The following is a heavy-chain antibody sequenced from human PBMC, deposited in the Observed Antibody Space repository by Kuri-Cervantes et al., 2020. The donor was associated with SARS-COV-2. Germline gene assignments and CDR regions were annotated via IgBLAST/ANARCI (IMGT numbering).Heavy chain of an antibody. J-gene: IGHJ4*02. V-gene: IGHV4-38-2*01. D-gene: IGHD3-16*01. CDR1: GYSISSGYY. Sequence: SETLSLTCAVSGYSISSGYYWGWIRQPPGKGLEWIGSIYLSGSTYYNPSLKSRVTISVDTSKNQFSLKLSSVTAADTAVYYCARITSRRGIDYWGQGTLVTVSS. CDR2: IYLSGST. CDR3: ARITSRRGIDY.